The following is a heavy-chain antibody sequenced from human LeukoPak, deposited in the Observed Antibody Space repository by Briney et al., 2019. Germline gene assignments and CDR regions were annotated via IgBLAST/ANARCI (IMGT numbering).Heavy chain of an antibody. CDR3: ARDSDYSFDF. CDR2: ISSGSRYI. Sequence: PGGSLRLSCAASGFTFSAYSMNWVRQAPGKGLEWVSSISSGSRYIYYADSVKGRFTISRDNGKNSLYLQMNSLRDEDTAVYYCARDSDYSFDFWGQGTLVTVSS. CDR1: GFTFSAYS. J-gene: IGHJ4*02. D-gene: IGHD4-11*01. V-gene: IGHV3-21*01.